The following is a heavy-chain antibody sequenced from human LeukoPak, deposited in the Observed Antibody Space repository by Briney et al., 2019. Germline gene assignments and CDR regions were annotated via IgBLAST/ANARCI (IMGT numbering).Heavy chain of an antibody. CDR1: GFNFGSDA. V-gene: IGHV3-7*01. J-gene: IGHJ2*01. Sequence: GRSLRLSCTASGFNFGSDAMHWVRQAPGKGLEWVANIKEDGSEKYYVDSVKGRFTISRDNAKNSLYLQMNSLRAEDTAVYYCARRYFDLWGRGTLVTVSS. CDR3: ARRYFDL. CDR2: IKEDGSEK.